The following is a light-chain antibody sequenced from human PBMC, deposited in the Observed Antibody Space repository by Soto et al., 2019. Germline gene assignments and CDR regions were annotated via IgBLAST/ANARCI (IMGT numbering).Light chain of an antibody. J-gene: IGKJ1*01. CDR3: QQYGSSPRT. V-gene: IGKV3-20*01. Sequence: EIVWTQSPGTLSLSPGERAALSCRASRSLSSTSLAWYQQRPGQAPRLLIYDVSSRATGIPDRFSGSGSGTDFTLTINRLEPDDFAVYYCQQYGSSPRTFGQGTKVEIK. CDR2: DVS. CDR1: RSLSSTS.